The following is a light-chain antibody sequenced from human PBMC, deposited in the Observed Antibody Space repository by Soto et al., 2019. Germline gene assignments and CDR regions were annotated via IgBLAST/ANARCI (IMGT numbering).Light chain of an antibody. CDR2: AAS. CDR1: QGISSY. Sequence: AIRMTQSPSSFSASTGDRVTITCRASQGISSYLAWYQQKPGKAPKLLIYAASTLQSGVPSRFSGSGSGTDFTLLIRCLQSEDFATYYCQQYYSYPPTFGPGTKVDI. V-gene: IGKV1-8*01. CDR3: QQYYSYPPT. J-gene: IGKJ3*01.